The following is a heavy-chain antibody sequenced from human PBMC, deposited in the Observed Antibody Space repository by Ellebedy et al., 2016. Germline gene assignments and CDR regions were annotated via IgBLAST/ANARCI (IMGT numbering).Heavy chain of an antibody. V-gene: IGHV3-23*01. CDR3: AKDGRAFDI. CDR1: GFTFDSYA. J-gene: IGHJ3*02. CDR2: ISAGGTTI. Sequence: GGSLRLSXAASGFTFDSYAMRWVRQAPGKGLEWVSAISAGGTTIYYADSVKGRFTISRDNSKNTLYLQMNSLRTEDTAVYYCAKDGRAFDIWGQGTMVTVSS.